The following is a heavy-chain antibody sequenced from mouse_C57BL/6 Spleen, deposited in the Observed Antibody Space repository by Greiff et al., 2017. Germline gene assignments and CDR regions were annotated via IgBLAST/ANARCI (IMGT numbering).Heavy chain of an antibody. CDR1: GYTFTSYW. Sequence: QVQLQQPGAELVKPGASVKMSCKASGYTFTSYWITWVKQRPGQGLEWIGDIYPGSGSTNYTEKFKSKATRAVDTSSSTAYMQLSSLTSEDSAVYYGAREDGYYEGAMDYWGQGTSVTVSS. CDR3: AREDGYYEGAMDY. CDR2: IYPGSGST. V-gene: IGHV1-55*01. D-gene: IGHD2-3*01. J-gene: IGHJ4*01.